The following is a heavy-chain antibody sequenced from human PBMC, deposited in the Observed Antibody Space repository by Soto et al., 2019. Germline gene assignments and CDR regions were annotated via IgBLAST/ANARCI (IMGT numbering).Heavy chain of an antibody. CDR2: IIPIFGTA. J-gene: IGHJ5*02. CDR1: GGTFSSYA. Sequence: QVQLVQSGAEVKKPGSSVKVSCKASGGTFSSYAISWVRQAPGQGLEWMGGIIPIFGTATYAQKFQGRVTITADESTSTAYMELSSLSSEDTAVYYCAGYSSSWLHHNWFDPWGQGTMVTVSS. D-gene: IGHD6-13*01. CDR3: AGYSSSWLHHNWFDP. V-gene: IGHV1-69*12.